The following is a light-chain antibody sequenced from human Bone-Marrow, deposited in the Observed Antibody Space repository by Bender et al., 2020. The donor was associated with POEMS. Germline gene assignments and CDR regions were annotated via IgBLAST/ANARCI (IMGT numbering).Light chain of an antibody. CDR2: EGD. CDR1: SSDVGSYNL. CDR3: SSYTTTIWV. V-gene: IGLV2-14*02. J-gene: IGLJ3*02. Sequence: QSALTQPASVSGSPGQSITISCTGTSSDVGSYNLVSWYQQHPGKAPKLMIYEGDKRPSGVSDRFSGSKSVNTASLTISGLQAEDEADYYCSSYTTTIWVFGGGTKLTV.